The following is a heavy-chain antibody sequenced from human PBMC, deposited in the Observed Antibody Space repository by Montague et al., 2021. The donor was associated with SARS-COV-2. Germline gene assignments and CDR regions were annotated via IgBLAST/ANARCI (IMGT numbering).Heavy chain of an antibody. CDR2: IYYSGST. CDR1: GGSISSNSYY. Sequence: SETLSLTCTVSGGSISSNSYYWAWIRQPPGKGLEWIGSIYYSGSTYYNPSLKSRVTTSVDTSKNQFSLKLSSVTAADTAVYYCAGHLYAYANSFDPWGQGTLVTVSS. CDR3: AGHLYAYANSFDP. D-gene: IGHD4/OR15-4a*01. J-gene: IGHJ5*02. V-gene: IGHV4-39*01.